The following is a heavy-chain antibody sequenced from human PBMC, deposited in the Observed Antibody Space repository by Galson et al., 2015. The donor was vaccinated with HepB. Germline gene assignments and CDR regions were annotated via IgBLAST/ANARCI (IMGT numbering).Heavy chain of an antibody. J-gene: IGHJ4*02. CDR3: ARQYDTSGYYAY. D-gene: IGHD3-22*01. CDR2: IIPIFGSG. Sequence: SVKVSCKASGCTFSSHTISWVRQAPGQGLEWMGGIIPIFGSGNYAQKFQGRVTITADESKSTTYMELSSLRSEDTAVYYCARQYDTSGYYAYWGQGTLVTVSS. V-gene: IGHV1-69*13. CDR1: GCTFSSHT.